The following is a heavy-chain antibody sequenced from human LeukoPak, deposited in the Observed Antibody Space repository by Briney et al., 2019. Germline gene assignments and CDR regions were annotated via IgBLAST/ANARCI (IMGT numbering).Heavy chain of an antibody. J-gene: IGHJ4*02. CDR2: IYYSGST. CDR3: ASFTPIAARSFDY. V-gene: IGHV4-59*01. CDR1: GGSISSYY. D-gene: IGHD6-6*01. Sequence: SETLSLTCTVSGGSISSYYWSWIRQPPGKGLEWIGYIYYSGSTNYNPSLKSRVTISVDTSKNQFSLKLSSVTAADTAVYYCASFTPIAARSFDYWGQGTLVTVSS.